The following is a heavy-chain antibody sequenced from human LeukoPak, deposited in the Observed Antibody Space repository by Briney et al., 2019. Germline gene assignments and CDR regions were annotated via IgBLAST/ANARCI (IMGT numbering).Heavy chain of an antibody. Sequence: SQTLSLTCAVSGGSISSGDYYWSWIRQHPGKGLEWIGYIYYSGSTYYNPSLKSRVTISVDTSKNQFSLKLSSVTAADTAVYYCARKGAFYGSGIGDYWGQGTLVTVSS. D-gene: IGHD3-10*01. V-gene: IGHV4-30-4*08. CDR1: GGSISSGDYY. CDR3: ARKGAFYGSGIGDY. CDR2: IYYSGST. J-gene: IGHJ4*02.